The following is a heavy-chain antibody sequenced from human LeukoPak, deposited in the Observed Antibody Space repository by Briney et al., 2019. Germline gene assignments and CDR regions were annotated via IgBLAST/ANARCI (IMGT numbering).Heavy chain of an antibody. V-gene: IGHV4-4*07. D-gene: IGHD6-19*01. Sequence: SETLSLTCAVSGGSISSYYWSWIRQPAGKGLEWIGRIYTSGSTNYNPSLKSRVTMSVDTSKNQFSLKLSSVTAADTAVYYCAREAHPFSGWYLYYFDYWGQGTLVTVSS. CDR2: IYTSGST. CDR3: AREAHPFSGWYLYYFDY. J-gene: IGHJ4*02. CDR1: GGSISSYY.